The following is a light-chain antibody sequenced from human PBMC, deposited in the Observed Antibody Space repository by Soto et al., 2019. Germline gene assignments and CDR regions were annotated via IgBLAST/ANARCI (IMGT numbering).Light chain of an antibody. V-gene: IGKV3-15*01. J-gene: IGKJ4*01. CDR3: QQYKNWLALT. CDR1: QRLSSN. Sequence: EIVITQSPATLSVSPGERATLSGSASQRLSSNLAWYQQKPGQAPRLLIYGVSTRATGVPARFSGSGSGTEFTLTISSLQSEDSAVYYCQQYKNWLALTFGGGTKVDIK. CDR2: GVS.